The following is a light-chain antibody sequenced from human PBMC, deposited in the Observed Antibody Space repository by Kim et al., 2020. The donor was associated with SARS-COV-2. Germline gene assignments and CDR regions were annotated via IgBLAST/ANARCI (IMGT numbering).Light chain of an antibody. Sequence: EVVMTQSPATLSLSPGERATLSCRASQTVSSNFLAWYQQKPGQTPRLLIYDTSSRATGIPARFSGSGSGTEFTLTISTLQSEDFAVYYGQQYSNWPLTLGQGTKVEIK. J-gene: IGKJ1*01. CDR2: DTS. V-gene: IGKV3D-15*01. CDR1: QTVSSN. CDR3: QQYSNWPLT.